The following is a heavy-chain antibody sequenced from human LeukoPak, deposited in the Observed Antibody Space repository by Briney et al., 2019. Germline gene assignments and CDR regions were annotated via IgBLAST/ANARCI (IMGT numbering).Heavy chain of an antibody. CDR2: IYYSGST. V-gene: IGHV4-59*08. Sequence: SETLSLTCTVSGGSISSYYWSWIRQPPGNGLEWIGYIYYSGSTNYNPSLKSRVTISVDTSKNQFSLKLSSVTAADTAVYYCARHVTYCSSTSCYTSGGFDYWGQGTLVTVSS. CDR1: GGSISSYY. D-gene: IGHD2-2*02. CDR3: ARHVTYCSSTSCYTSGGFDY. J-gene: IGHJ4*02.